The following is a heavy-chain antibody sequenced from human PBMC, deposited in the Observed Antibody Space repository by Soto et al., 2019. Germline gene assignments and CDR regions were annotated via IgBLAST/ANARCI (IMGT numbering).Heavy chain of an antibody. J-gene: IGHJ6*02. V-gene: IGHV5-51*01. CDR2: IYPGDSDT. Sequence: GESLKISCKGSGYSFTSYWIGWVRQMPGKGLEWMGIIYPGDSDTRYSPSFQGQVTISADKSISTAYLQWSSLKASDTAIYYCARTAAAVKYYCGVDVWGQGTTVTVAS. D-gene: IGHD6-13*01. CDR3: ARTAAAVKYYCGVDV. CDR1: GYSFTSYW.